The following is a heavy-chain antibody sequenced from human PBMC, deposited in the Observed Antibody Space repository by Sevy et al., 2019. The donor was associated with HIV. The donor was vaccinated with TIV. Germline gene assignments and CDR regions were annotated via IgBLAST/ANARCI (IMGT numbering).Heavy chain of an antibody. V-gene: IGHV1-18*04. J-gene: IGHJ4*02. Sequence: ASVKVSCKASGYTFTSYGISWVRQAPGQGLEWMGWISAYNGNTNYAQKLQGRVTMTTDTSTSTAYMELRSLRSDDTAVYYCSSYRDTVGFDYRGQGTLVTVSS. CDR3: SSYRDTVGFDY. D-gene: IGHD4-17*01. CDR1: GYTFTSYG. CDR2: ISAYNGNT.